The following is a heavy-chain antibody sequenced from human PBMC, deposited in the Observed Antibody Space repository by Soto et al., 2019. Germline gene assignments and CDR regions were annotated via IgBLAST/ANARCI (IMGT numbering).Heavy chain of an antibody. CDR3: ARVSHILTGYYIAPPPGYYYYYMDV. D-gene: IGHD3-9*01. CDR2: ISSSSSYI. Sequence: GGSLRLSCAASGFTFSSYSMNWVRQAPGKGLEWVSSISSSSSYIYYADSVKGRFTISRDNAKNSLYLQMNSLRAEDTAVYYCARVSHILTGYYIAPPPGYYYYYMDVWGKGTTVTVSS. CDR1: GFTFSSYS. J-gene: IGHJ6*03. V-gene: IGHV3-21*01.